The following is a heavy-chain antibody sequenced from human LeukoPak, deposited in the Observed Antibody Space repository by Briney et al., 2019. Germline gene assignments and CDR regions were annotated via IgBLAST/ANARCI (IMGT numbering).Heavy chain of an antibody. J-gene: IGHJ5*02. D-gene: IGHD1-1*01. V-gene: IGHV4-59*01. Sequence: PSETLSLTCTVSGGSISSYYWSWIRQPPGKGLEWIGYTYYSGSTNYNPSLKSRVTISVDTSKNQFSLKLSSVTAADTAVYYCARDRTGNNWFDPWGQGTLVTVSS. CDR1: GGSISSYY. CDR2: TYYSGST. CDR3: ARDRTGNNWFDP.